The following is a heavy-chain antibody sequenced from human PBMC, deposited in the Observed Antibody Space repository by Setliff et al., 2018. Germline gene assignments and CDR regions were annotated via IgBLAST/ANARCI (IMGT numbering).Heavy chain of an antibody. CDR2: ISSSGNTI. CDR1: GFIFSDHY. V-gene: IGHV3-11*04. D-gene: IGHD1-7*01. CDR3: ARDILGKYNWNYAPDY. J-gene: IGHJ4*02. Sequence: GGSLRLSCAASGFIFSDHYMEWVRQAPGKGLEWLSFISSSGNTIYYADSVEGRFSISRDNAKNSLYLQMNSLRAEDTAFYYCARDILGKYNWNYAPDYWGRGTLVTVSS.